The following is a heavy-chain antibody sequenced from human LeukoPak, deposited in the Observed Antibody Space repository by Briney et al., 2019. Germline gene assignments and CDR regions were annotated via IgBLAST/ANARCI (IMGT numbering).Heavy chain of an antibody. Sequence: GGSLRLSCAASGFTFSSYSMNWVRQAPGKGLEWVSYISSSSNTIYYADSVKGRFTISRDNAKNSLYLQMNSLRDEDTAVYYCAREGHPYYDFWSGPPGWFDPWGQGTLVTVSS. CDR1: GFTFSSYS. CDR2: ISSSSNTI. J-gene: IGHJ5*02. D-gene: IGHD3-3*01. CDR3: AREGHPYYDFWSGPPGWFDP. V-gene: IGHV3-48*02.